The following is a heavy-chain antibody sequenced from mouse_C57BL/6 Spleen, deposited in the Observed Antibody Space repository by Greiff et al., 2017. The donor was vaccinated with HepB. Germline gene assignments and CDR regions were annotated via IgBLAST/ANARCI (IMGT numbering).Heavy chain of an antibody. Sequence: QVQLQQPGAELVKPGASVKLSCKASGYTFTSYWMQWVKQRPGQGLEWIGEIDPSDSYTNYNQKFKGKATLTVDTSSSTAYMQLSSLTSEDSAVYYCASYDGYYDAMDYWGQGTSGTVSS. CDR3: ASYDGYYDAMDY. D-gene: IGHD2-3*01. V-gene: IGHV1-50*01. CDR2: IDPSDSYT. J-gene: IGHJ4*01. CDR1: GYTFTSYW.